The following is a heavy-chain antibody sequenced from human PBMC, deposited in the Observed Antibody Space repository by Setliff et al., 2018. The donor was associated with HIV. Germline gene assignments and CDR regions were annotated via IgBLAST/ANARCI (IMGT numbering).Heavy chain of an antibody. CDR2: ISPTGTGT. V-gene: IGHV3-23*01. D-gene: IGHD6-19*01. CDR3: AKTSGWTTIDY. CDR1: GITFSGYS. Sequence: GGSLRLSCAASGITFSGYSMSWVRQAPGKGLEWVSAISPTGTGTYYADSVRGRFTISRDNSKNTLYLQMNSLRAEDTAVYYCAKTSGWTTIDYWGQGTLVTVSS. J-gene: IGHJ4*02.